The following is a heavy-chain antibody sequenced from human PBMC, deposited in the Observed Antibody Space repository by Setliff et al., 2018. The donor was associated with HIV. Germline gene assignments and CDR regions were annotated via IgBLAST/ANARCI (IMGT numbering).Heavy chain of an antibody. CDR1: GGSIGGYY. J-gene: IGHJ3*01. CDR2: IYSGGST. D-gene: IGHD3-10*01. Sequence: SSETLSLTCTVSGGSIGGYYWSWIRQPPGTGLEWLGCIYSGGSTNYNPSLESRVTISLDTSKNQFSLRLTSVTAADTAVYYCARVRSYGSAYDAFDVWGPGTMVNVSS. CDR3: ARVRSYGSAYDAFDV. V-gene: IGHV4-4*08.